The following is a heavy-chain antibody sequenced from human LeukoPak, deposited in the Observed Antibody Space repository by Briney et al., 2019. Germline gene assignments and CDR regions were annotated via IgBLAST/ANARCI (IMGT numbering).Heavy chain of an antibody. J-gene: IGHJ4*02. V-gene: IGHV4-61*02. CDR2: VYTSGST. CDR1: GGSISSDNYS. D-gene: IGHD5-12*01. CDR3: ARHLGYGGYRH. Sequence: SETLSLTCTVSGGSISSDNYSWSWIRQPAGKGLEWIGRVYTSGSTNYNPSLKSRVTISVDTSKNQFSLKLSSVTAADTAVYYCARHLGYGGYRHWGQGTLVTVSS.